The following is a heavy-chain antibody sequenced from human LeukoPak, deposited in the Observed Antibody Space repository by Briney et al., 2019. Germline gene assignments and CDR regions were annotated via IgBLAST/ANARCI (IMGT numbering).Heavy chain of an antibody. Sequence: PGGSLRLSCAASGFTFRTYSMNWVRQAPGKGLEWVSSISSTSTYIYYADSMKGRFIISRDNARNSLYLEMNSLRAEDTAVYYCARIIGIGGTYPTDYWGQGTLVTVSS. V-gene: IGHV3-21*06. D-gene: IGHD1-26*01. CDR2: ISSTSTYI. J-gene: IGHJ4*02. CDR3: ARIIGIGGTYPTDY. CDR1: GFTFRTYS.